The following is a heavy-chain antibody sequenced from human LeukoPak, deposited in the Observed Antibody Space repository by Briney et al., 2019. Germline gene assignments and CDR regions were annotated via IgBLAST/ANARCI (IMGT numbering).Heavy chain of an antibody. D-gene: IGHD4-17*01. Sequence: SETLSLTCTVSGGSIISYYWSWIRQPPGKGLEWIGYIYYSGSTNYNPSLKSRVTISVDTSKNQFSLKLSSVTAADTAVYYCARGTVTISSWFDPWGQGTLVTVSS. CDR2: IYYSGST. V-gene: IGHV4-59*01. CDR3: ARGTVTISSWFDP. CDR1: GGSIISYY. J-gene: IGHJ5*02.